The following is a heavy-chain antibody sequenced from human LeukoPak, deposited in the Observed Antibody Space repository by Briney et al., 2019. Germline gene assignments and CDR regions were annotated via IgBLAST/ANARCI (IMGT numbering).Heavy chain of an antibody. J-gene: IGHJ4*02. CDR3: AKDRWGAVASFDN. CDR2: ISGSGGST. Sequence: GGSLRLSCAASGFTFSSYAMSWVRQAPGKGLEWVSVISGSGGSTYYADSVKGRFTISRDNSKNTLYLQMNSLRAEDTAVYYCAKDRWGAVASFDNWGQGTLVTVSS. CDR1: GFTFSSYA. D-gene: IGHD6-19*01. V-gene: IGHV3-23*01.